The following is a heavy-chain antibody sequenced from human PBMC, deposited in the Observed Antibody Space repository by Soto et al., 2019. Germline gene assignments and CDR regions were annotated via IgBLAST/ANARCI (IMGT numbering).Heavy chain of an antibody. CDR1: GGTFSTYA. J-gene: IGHJ5*02. Sequence: QVQLVQSGAEVKKPGSSVKVSCKASGGTFSTYAISWVRQAPGQGLEWMGGIIPIFGKPNYAQEFQGRLTITADESTSTAYMELTRLRSGDTAVYYCTSPSQALLPANSWVDPWGQGTLVTVSS. V-gene: IGHV1-69*01. D-gene: IGHD2-21*02. CDR3: TSPSQALLPANSWVDP. CDR2: IIPIFGKP.